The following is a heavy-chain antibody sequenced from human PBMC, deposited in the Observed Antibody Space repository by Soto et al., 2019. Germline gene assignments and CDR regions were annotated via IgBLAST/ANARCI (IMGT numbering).Heavy chain of an antibody. CDR1: GGSISSSSYY. Sequence: SETLSLTCTVSGGSISSSSYYWGWIRQPPGKGLEWIRSIYYSGSTYYNPSLKGGVTISVDTSKNQFSVKLSSVTAAVTAEYYCARVGGLIMITFGGVGNWFDPWGQGTLVTVSS. J-gene: IGHJ5*02. CDR2: IYYSGST. D-gene: IGHD3-16*01. CDR3: ARVGGLIMITFGGVGNWFDP. V-gene: IGHV4-39*01.